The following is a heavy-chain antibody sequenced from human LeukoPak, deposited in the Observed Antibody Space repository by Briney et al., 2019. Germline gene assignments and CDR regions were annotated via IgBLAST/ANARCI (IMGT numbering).Heavy chain of an antibody. CDR2: IWYDGSNK. V-gene: IGHV3-33*01. CDR3: ARGGYDSSGYEYYFDY. CDR1: GFTFSSYG. D-gene: IGHD3-22*01. J-gene: IGHJ4*02. Sequence: GGSLRLSCAASGFTFSSYGMHWVRQAPGKGLEWVAVIWYDGSNKYYADSVKGRFTISRDNSKNTLYLQMNSLRAEDTAVYYCARGGYDSSGYEYYFDYWGQGTLVTVSS.